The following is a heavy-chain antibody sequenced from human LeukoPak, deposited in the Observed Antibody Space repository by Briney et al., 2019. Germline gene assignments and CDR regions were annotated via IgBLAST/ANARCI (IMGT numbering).Heavy chain of an antibody. CDR3: VRDPSLGVVGGDY. J-gene: IGHJ4*02. V-gene: IGHV3-7*01. CDR2: IKQDGSDK. CDR1: KFTFSSYW. D-gene: IGHD3-16*01. Sequence: PGGSLRLSCAASKFTFSSYWMSWVRQAPGKGLEWVANIKQDGSDKNYVASVKGRFTISRDNAKNSLFLQMNSLRAEDTAVYYCVRDPSLGVVGGDYWGQGTLVTVSS.